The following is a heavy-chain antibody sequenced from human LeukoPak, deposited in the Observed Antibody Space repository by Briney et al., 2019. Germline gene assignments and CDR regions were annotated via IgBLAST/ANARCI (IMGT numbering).Heavy chain of an antibody. CDR2: IYYSGST. Sequence: SETLSLNCTVSGGSISSYYWSWIRQPPGKGLEWIGYIYYSGSTNYNPSLKSRVTISVDTSKNQFSLKLSSVTAADTAVYCCARGLRYYGMDVWGKGTTVTVSS. CDR1: GGSISSYY. J-gene: IGHJ6*04. V-gene: IGHV4-59*01. CDR3: ARGLRYYGMDV. D-gene: IGHD3-16*01.